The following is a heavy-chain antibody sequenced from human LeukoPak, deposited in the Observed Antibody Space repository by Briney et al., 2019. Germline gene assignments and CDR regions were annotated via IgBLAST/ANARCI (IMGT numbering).Heavy chain of an antibody. CDR3: ANSDCGGDCYSV. D-gene: IGHD2-21*02. CDR2: ISGSGGST. J-gene: IGHJ4*02. V-gene: IGHV3-23*01. CDR1: GFTFSDYH. Sequence: GGSLRLSCAASGFTFSDYHMSWVRQAPGKGLEWVSAISGSGGSTYYADSVKGRFTISRDNSKNTLYLQMNSLRAEDTAVYYCANSDCGGDCYSVWGQGTLVTVSS.